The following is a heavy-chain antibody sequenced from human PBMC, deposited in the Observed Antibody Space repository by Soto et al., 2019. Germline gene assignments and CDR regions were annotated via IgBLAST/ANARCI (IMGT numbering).Heavy chain of an antibody. Sequence: LSLTSSAPGGSISSSSHYWAWIRHPPGQGLGGIGSGYQRGNTSYNPSLKNRFPVSVDTSTNDTSVRLRSVTASDSGVYFSARHAPQNEMDLWGQGTPVTVSS. CDR3: ARHAPQNEMDL. V-gene: IGHV4-39*02. D-gene: IGHD2-8*01. J-gene: IGHJ4*02. CDR2: GYQRGNT. CDR1: GGSISSSSHY.